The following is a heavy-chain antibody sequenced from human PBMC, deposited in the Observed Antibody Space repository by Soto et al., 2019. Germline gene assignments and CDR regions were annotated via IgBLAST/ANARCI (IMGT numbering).Heavy chain of an antibody. CDR3: ANGCISTSCYYYYGMDV. J-gene: IGHJ6*02. D-gene: IGHD2-2*01. V-gene: IGHV3-30*18. CDR2: ISYDGSNK. CDR1: GFTFSSYG. Sequence: QVQLVESGGGVVQPGRSLRLSCAASGFTFSSYGMHWVRPAPGKGLEWVAVISYDGSNKYYADSVKGRFTISRDNSKNTLYLQMNSLRAEDTAVYYCANGCISTSCYYYYGMDVWGQGTTVTVSS.